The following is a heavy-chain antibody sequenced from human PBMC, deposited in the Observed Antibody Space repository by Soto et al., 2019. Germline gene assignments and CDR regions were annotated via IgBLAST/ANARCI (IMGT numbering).Heavy chain of an antibody. CDR1: GAPFTNYY. J-gene: IGHJ5*01. V-gene: IGHV4-34*01. D-gene: IGHD6-6*01. Sequence: QVQLHQWGAGLLKPSETLSLTCAVDGAPFTNYYWSWIRQPPGKGLEWIGEIHHSGKTNYNPSLKNRVAMSVDTSKNQFSLSLNSVTAADTSVYYCASSEYSSIVTGCFGSWGQGTLVTVSS. CDR2: IHHSGKT. CDR3: ASSEYSSIVTGCFGS.